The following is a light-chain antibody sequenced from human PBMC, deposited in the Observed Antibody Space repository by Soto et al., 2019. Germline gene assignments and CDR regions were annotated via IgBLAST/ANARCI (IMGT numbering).Light chain of an antibody. V-gene: IGKV1-12*01. Sequence: IQMTHSPYSVSSYVGDRVTITCRASQGISSRLAWYQQKPGKAPNLLIYAASSLQSGVPSRFSGSGSETDFTLTIGSLQPEDFATYYCQQANSFPLTFGGGTKVEIK. CDR1: QGISSR. J-gene: IGKJ4*02. CDR3: QQANSFPLT. CDR2: AAS.